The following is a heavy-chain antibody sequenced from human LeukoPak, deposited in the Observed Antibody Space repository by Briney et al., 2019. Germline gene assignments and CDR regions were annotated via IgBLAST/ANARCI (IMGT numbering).Heavy chain of an antibody. CDR1: GGSFSSYY. D-gene: IGHD7-27*01. Sequence: PSETLSLTCTVSGGSFSSYYWNWVRQPPGKGLEWVGYIYYSGTTNYNPSLKSQVPISVDTSKNQYSLKLSSVTAADTAVYYCARGKSGEFDYWGQGTLVTVSS. V-gene: IGHV4-59*01. J-gene: IGHJ4*02. CDR3: ARGKSGEFDY. CDR2: IYYSGTT.